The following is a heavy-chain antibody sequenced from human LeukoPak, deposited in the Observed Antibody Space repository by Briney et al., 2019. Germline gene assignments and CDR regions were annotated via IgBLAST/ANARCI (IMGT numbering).Heavy chain of an antibody. J-gene: IGHJ5*02. Sequence: ASVKVSCKASGYTFTNYYMHWVRQAPGQGLEWMGWISPYNDNTKYAQKLQGRVTMTRDTSTSTAYMELRSLRSDDTAVYYCARDNGGAGNNWFDPWGQGTLVTVSS. V-gene: IGHV1-18*04. D-gene: IGHD7-27*01. CDR3: ARDNGGAGNNWFDP. CDR2: ISPYNDNT. CDR1: GYTFTNYY.